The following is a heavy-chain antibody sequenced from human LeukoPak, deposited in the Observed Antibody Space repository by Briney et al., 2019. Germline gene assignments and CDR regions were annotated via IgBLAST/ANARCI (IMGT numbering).Heavy chain of an antibody. Sequence: ASVKVSCKESGYTFTSYYMHWVRQAPGQGLECMGIINPSGGSTSYAQKFQGRVTMTRDMSTSTVYMELSSLRSEDTAVYYCARDFSLAAADYYFDYWGQGTLVTVSS. CDR3: ARDFSLAAADYYFDY. D-gene: IGHD6-13*01. CDR1: GYTFTSYY. J-gene: IGHJ4*02. V-gene: IGHV1-46*01. CDR2: INPSGGST.